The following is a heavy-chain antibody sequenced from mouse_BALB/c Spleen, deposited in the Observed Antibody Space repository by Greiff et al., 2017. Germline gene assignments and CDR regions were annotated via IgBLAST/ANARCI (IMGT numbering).Heavy chain of an antibody. Sequence: VQLQQPGAELVKPGASVKLSCKASGYTFTSYYMYWVKQRPGQGLEWIGGINPSNGGTNFNEKFKSKATLTVDKSSSTAYMQLSSLTSEDSAVYYCTRSGDYGYGGRFAYWGQGTLVTVSA. V-gene: IGHV1S81*02. CDR3: TRSGDYGYGGRFAY. D-gene: IGHD2-2*01. CDR1: GYTFTSYY. CDR2: INPSNGGT. J-gene: IGHJ3*01.